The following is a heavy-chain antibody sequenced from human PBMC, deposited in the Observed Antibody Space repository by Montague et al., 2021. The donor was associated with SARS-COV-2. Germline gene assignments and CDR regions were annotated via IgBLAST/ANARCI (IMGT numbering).Heavy chain of an antibody. V-gene: IGHV2-70*11. CDR3: ARMTVTTALDY. J-gene: IGHJ4*02. CDR1: GFSLSTSGMC. Sequence: PALVKPTQTLTLTCTFSGFSLSTSGMCVSWIRQPPGKALEWLARIDWDDDTYYSTSLQTRLTISKDTSKNQVVLTMTNMDPVDTATYYCARMTVTTALDYWGRGTLVTVSS. D-gene: IGHD4-17*01. CDR2: IDWDDDT.